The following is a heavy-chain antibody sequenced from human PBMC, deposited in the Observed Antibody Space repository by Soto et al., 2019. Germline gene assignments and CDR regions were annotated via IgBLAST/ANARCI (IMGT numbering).Heavy chain of an antibody. CDR2: INPYNGDT. V-gene: IGHV1-18*01. D-gene: IGHD3-9*01. CDR1: GYTFTTYG. CDR3: ARARFYDILTGPKDYYYGMDV. J-gene: IGHJ6*02. Sequence: GASVKVSCKGSGYTFTTYGITWVRRAPGQGLEWMGWINPYNGDTNYAQKFWGRVTMTTDTSTSTAYMEVRSLTSDDTAVYYCARARFYDILTGPKDYYYGMDVWGQGTTVTVSS.